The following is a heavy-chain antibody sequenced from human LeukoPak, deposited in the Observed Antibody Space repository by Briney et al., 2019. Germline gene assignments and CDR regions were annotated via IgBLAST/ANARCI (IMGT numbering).Heavy chain of an antibody. Sequence: ASVKVSCKASGGTFSSYAISWVRQAPGQGLEWMGGIIPIFGTANYAQKFQGRVTITADESTSTAYMELSSLRSEDTAVYYCARVIGEDYDYDYYYGMDVWGQGTTVTVSS. V-gene: IGHV1-69*13. CDR3: ARVIGEDYDYDYYYGMDV. CDR1: GGTFSSYA. J-gene: IGHJ6*02. CDR2: IIPIFGTA. D-gene: IGHD5-12*01.